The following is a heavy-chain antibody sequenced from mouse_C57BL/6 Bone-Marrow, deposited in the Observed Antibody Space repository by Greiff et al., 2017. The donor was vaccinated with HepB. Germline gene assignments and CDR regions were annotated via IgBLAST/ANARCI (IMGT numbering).Heavy chain of an antibody. D-gene: IGHD1-1*01. J-gene: IGHJ1*03. Sequence: LVAPSQSLSITCTVSGFSLTSYAISWVRQPPGKGLEWLGVIWTGGGTTYNSALKSRLSISKDNSKSQVFLKMNSLQTDDTARYYCARDYTTVVEGYWYFDVWGTGTTVTVSS. CDR2: IWTGGGT. CDR1: GFSLTSYA. V-gene: IGHV2-9-1*01. CDR3: ARDYTTVVEGYWYFDV.